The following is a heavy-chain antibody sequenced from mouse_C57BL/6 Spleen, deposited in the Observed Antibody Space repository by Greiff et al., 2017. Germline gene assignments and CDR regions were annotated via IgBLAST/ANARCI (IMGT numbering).Heavy chain of an antibody. Sequence: VQLQQSGAELARPGASVKLSCKASGYTFTSYGISWVKQRTGQGLEWIGEIYPRSGNTYYNEKFKGKATLTADKSSSTAYMELRSLTSEDSAVYFCARGRNYYSSSPEYFDVWGTGTTVTVSS. CDR2: IYPRSGNT. CDR3: ARGRNYYSSSPEYFDV. CDR1: GYTFTSYG. V-gene: IGHV1-81*01. J-gene: IGHJ1*03. D-gene: IGHD1-1*01.